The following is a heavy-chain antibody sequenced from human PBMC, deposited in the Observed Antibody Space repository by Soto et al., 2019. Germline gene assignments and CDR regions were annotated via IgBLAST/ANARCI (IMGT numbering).Heavy chain of an antibody. D-gene: IGHD4-4*01. CDR2: INPSGGST. J-gene: IGHJ4*02. V-gene: IGHV1-46*01. Sequence: EASVKVSCKASGYTFTSYYMHWVRQAPGQGLEWMGIINPSGGSTSYAQKFQGRVTMTRDTSTSTVYMELSSLRSEDTAVYYCASIYSKGPYFDYWGQGTLVTVSS. CDR3: ASIYSKGPYFDY. CDR1: GYTFTSYY.